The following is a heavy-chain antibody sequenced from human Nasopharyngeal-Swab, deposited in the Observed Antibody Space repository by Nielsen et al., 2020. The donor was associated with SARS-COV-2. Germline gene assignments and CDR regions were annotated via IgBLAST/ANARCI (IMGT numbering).Heavy chain of an antibody. D-gene: IGHD2/OR15-2a*01. V-gene: IGHV3-23*01. CDR1: GYSFRTYG. CDR2: ISGSGDISGSGGNT. Sequence: GESLKISCVASGYSFRTYGMSWVRQDPGKGLEWVAAISGSGDISGSGGNTYYADSVKGQFAISRDNSKNTLSLQMNSLRAEDTAVYYCAKDLRGPYFFWGQGTLVTVSS. CDR3: AKDLRGPYFF. J-gene: IGHJ4*02.